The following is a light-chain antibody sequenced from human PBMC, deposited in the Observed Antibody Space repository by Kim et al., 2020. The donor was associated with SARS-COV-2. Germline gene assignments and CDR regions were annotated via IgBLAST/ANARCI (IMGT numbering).Light chain of an antibody. Sequence: QSALTQPPSVSGSPGQSVTISCTGTSSDVGSYNYVSWYQQHPGKVPKLMIYDVSKRPSGVPDRFSGSKSGNTASLTISGLQAEDEADYYCCSYAGSSGYVFGTGTKVTVL. V-gene: IGLV2-11*01. CDR2: DVS. CDR1: SSDVGSYNY. J-gene: IGLJ1*01. CDR3: CSYAGSSGYV.